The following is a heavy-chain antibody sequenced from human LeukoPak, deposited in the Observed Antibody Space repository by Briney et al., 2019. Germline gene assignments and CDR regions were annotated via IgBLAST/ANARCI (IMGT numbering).Heavy chain of an antibody. V-gene: IGHV5-51*01. CDR1: GYSFTSYW. Sequence: GESLKISCKASGYSFTSYWIGWVRQMPEKGLERMGIIYPGDSDTRYSPSFQGQVTIPADKSISTAYLQWSSLKASDTAMYYCARERSSGYYTEDAFDIWGQGTMVTVSS. CDR3: ARERSSGYYTEDAFDI. CDR2: IYPGDSDT. D-gene: IGHD3-22*01. J-gene: IGHJ3*02.